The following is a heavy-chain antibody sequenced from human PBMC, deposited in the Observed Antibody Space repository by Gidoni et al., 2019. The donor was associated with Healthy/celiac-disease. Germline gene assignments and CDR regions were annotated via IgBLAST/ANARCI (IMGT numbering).Heavy chain of an antibody. Sequence: QVQLVQSGAEVKKPGSSVKVSCKASGGTFSSYANSWVRQAPGQGLEGMGGIIPIFGTANYAQKFQGRVTITADESTSTAYMELSSLRSEDTAVYYCARGAGGSCSSTSCYKDAFDIWGQGTMVTVSS. V-gene: IGHV1-69*12. CDR2: IIPIFGTA. J-gene: IGHJ3*02. CDR1: GGTFSSYA. D-gene: IGHD2-2*02. CDR3: ARGAGGSCSSTSCYKDAFDI.